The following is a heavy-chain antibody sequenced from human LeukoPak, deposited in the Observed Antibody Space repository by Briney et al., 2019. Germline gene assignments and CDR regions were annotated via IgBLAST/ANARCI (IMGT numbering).Heavy chain of an antibody. Sequence: GGSLRLSCAASGFSFSSHGMHWVRQAPGKGLEWVGSIWYDGSNTYHADSVKGRFTISRENAKNSLYLQMNSLRAEDTAVYYCARSGVLKQQLPLPDYYGMDVWGQGATVTVSS. V-gene: IGHV3-33*01. J-gene: IGHJ6*02. CDR3: ARSGVLKQQLPLPDYYGMDV. CDR2: IWYDGSNT. CDR1: GFSFSSHG. D-gene: IGHD6-13*01.